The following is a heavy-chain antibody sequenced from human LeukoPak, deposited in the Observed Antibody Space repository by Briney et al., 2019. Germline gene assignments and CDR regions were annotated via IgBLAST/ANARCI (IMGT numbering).Heavy chain of an antibody. V-gene: IGHV3-21*01. CDR3: ARDRTDTAMVTTPYARRFDP. CDR2: ISSSSSYI. CDR1: GFTFSSYS. Sequence: GGSLRLSCAASGFTFSSYSMNWVRQAPGKGLEWVSSISSSSSYIYYADSVKGRFTISRDNAKNSLYLQMNSLRAEDTAVYYCARDRTDTAMVTTPYARRFDPWGQGTLVTVSS. J-gene: IGHJ5*02. D-gene: IGHD5-18*01.